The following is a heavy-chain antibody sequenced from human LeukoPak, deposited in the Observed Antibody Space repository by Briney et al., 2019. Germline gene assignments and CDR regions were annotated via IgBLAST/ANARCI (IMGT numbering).Heavy chain of an antibody. Sequence: GGSLRLSCTASGFTLRTYDMHWVRQAPGKGLEWVANIKQDGSEKYYVDSVKGRFTISRDNAKNSLYLQMNSLRAEDTAVYYCARPQTYYDFWSGYSHPDAFDIWGQGTMVTVSS. J-gene: IGHJ3*02. D-gene: IGHD3-3*01. CDR3: ARPQTYYDFWSGYSHPDAFDI. V-gene: IGHV3-7*01. CDR2: IKQDGSEK. CDR1: GFTLRTYD.